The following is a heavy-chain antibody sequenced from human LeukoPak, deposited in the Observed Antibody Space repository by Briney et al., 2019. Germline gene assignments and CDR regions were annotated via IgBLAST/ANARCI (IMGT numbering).Heavy chain of an antibody. CDR1: GFTFSSHG. V-gene: IGHV3-23*01. Sequence: GGSLRLSCAASGFTFSSHGMSWVRQAPGKGLEWVSAISGSGGSTYYADSVKGRFTISRDNSKNTLYLQMNSLRAEDTAVYYCAREGGTVVQTSYNWFDPWGQGTLVTVSS. CDR3: AREGGTVVQTSYNWFDP. D-gene: IGHD4-23*01. CDR2: ISGSGGST. J-gene: IGHJ5*02.